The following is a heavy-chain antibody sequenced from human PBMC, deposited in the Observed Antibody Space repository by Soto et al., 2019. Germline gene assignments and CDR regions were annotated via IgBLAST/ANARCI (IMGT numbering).Heavy chain of an antibody. CDR2: INTGNGNT. CDR1: GYTFTRYA. Sequence: ASVKVSCKASGYTFTRYAMHWVRQAPGQGLEWMGWINTGNGNTHYSQKFQGRVTFTRDASATTAYMELSSLTSEDTAVYYCARNVDWFDPWGQGTLVTVSS. V-gene: IGHV1-3*04. J-gene: IGHJ5*02. CDR3: ARNVDWFDP.